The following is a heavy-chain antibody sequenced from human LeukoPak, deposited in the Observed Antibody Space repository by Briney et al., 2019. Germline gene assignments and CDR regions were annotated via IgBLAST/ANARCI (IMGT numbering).Heavy chain of an antibody. CDR2: ISSSSTSV. CDR1: GFAFSTYG. V-gene: IGHV3-48*01. Sequence: GGSLRLSCAASGFAFSTYGMNWVRQAPGKGLEWVSYISSSSTSVYYADSVKGRFTISGDNAKHSLYLQMNSLRPEDTAVYYCAIPNDYWGQGTLVTVSS. J-gene: IGHJ4*02. CDR3: AIPNDY.